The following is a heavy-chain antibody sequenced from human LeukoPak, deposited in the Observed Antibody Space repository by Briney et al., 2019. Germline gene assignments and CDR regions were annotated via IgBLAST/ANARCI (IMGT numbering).Heavy chain of an antibody. CDR1: GGSFSGYY. J-gene: IGHJ6*04. V-gene: IGHV4-34*01. D-gene: IGHD2-2*01. Sequence: SETLSLTCAVYGGSFSGYYWSWIRQPPGKGLEWIGEINHSGSTNYNPSLKSRVTISVDTSKNQFSLKLSSVTAADTAVYYCARALRDVVVPAARGYGMDVWGKGTTVTVFS. CDR2: INHSGST. CDR3: ARALRDVVVPAARGYGMDV.